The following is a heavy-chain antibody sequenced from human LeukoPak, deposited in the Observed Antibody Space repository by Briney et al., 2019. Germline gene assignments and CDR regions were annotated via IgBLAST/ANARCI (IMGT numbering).Heavy chain of an antibody. D-gene: IGHD5-12*01. CDR1: GGSISSYY. J-gene: IGHJ3*02. Sequence: KPSETLSLTCTVSGGSISSYYWSWIRQPPGKGLEWIGYIYYSGSTNYNPSLKSRVTISVDTSKNQFSLKLSSVTAADTAVYYCARQDVATSHDAFDIWGQGTMVTVSS. CDR2: IYYSGST. CDR3: ARQDVATSHDAFDI. V-gene: IGHV4-59*08.